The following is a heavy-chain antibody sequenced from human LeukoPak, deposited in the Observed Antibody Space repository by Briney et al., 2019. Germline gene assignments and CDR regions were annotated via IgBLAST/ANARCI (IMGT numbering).Heavy chain of an antibody. CDR3: VLIRGVISFGY. CDR2: ISSSGNTI. CDR1: GFTFSSYE. Sequence: PGGSLRLSCTASGFTFSSYEMNWVRQAPGKGLEWVSYISSSGNTIYYAASVKGRFTISRDNAKNSLYLQMNSLRAEDTAVYYGVLIRGVISFGYWGQGTLVAVSS. J-gene: IGHJ4*02. D-gene: IGHD3-10*01. V-gene: IGHV3-48*03.